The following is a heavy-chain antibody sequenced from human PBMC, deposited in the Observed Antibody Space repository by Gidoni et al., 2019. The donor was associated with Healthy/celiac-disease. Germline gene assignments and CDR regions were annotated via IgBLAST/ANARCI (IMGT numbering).Heavy chain of an antibody. J-gene: IGHJ6*02. CDR2: IYSGGST. D-gene: IGHD4-17*01. CDR1: GFTGSSNY. Sequence: EEQLVETGGGWSQTGGSVRLPCAASGFTGSSNYMSLVRQAPGKGLEWVSVIYSGGSTYYADSVKGRFTISRDNSKNTLYLQMNSLRAEDTAVYYCARDPLGLGTTDGMDVWGQGTTVTVSS. CDR3: ARDPLGLGTTDGMDV. V-gene: IGHV3-53*02.